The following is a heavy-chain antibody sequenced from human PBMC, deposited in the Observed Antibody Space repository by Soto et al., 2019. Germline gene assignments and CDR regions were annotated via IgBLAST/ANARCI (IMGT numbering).Heavy chain of an antibody. CDR1: GYTFTSYY. CDR3: ARDPYTAMAPNRFDY. J-gene: IGHJ4*02. Sequence: QVQLVQSGAEVKKPGASVKVSCKASGYTFTSYYLHWVRQAPGQGLEWMGIINPSGGSSSYAQKFQGRVTMTRDTSTSTVSMELSSLRSEDTAVYYCARDPYTAMAPNRFDYWGQGTLVTVSS. V-gene: IGHV1-46*03. D-gene: IGHD5-18*01. CDR2: INPSGGSS.